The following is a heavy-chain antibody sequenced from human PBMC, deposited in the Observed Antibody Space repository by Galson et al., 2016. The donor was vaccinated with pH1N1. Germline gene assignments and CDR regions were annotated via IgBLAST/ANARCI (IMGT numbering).Heavy chain of an antibody. CDR3: ARSLYGDYGGGVDG. J-gene: IGHJ6*02. CDR1: GFSLSTSGMS. V-gene: IGHV2-70*20. CDR2: IDWDANK. Sequence: PALVKPTQTLTLTCTFSGFSLSTSGMSVTWVRQPPGKALEWLALIDWDANKYYSTSLKTRLTISKDTTRNQVVLIMTNMDPVDTATYYCARSLYGDYGGGVDGWGQGTTVTVSS. D-gene: IGHD4-17*01.